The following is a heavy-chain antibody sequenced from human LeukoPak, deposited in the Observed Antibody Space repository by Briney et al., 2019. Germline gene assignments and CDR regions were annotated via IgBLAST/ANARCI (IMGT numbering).Heavy chain of an antibody. Sequence: SGGSLRLSCAASGFTFRTYAMSWVRQAPGKGLEWVSALSNSGGSGGTTYFADSVKGRFSISRDNSKSTLYLQLSSLTAEDTAVYYCAKAMSTDHYDSKGFYRVDFDSWGQGTLVTVSS. CDR2: LSNSGGSGGTT. V-gene: IGHV3-23*01. CDR3: AKAMSTDHYDSKGFYRVDFDS. J-gene: IGHJ4*02. CDR1: GFTFRTYA. D-gene: IGHD3-22*01.